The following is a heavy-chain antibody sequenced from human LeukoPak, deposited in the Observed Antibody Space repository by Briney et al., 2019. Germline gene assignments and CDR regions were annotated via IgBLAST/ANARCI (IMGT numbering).Heavy chain of an antibody. CDR1: GFTFSSYW. Sequence: PGGSLRLSCAASGFTFSSYWMSWVRQAPGKGLEWVAVISYDGSNKYYADSVKGRFTISRDNSKNTLYLQMNSLRAEDTAVYYCARGDYYDSSGLPHYWGQGTLVTVSS. CDR3: ARGDYYDSSGLPHY. J-gene: IGHJ4*02. CDR2: ISYDGSNK. V-gene: IGHV3-30-3*01. D-gene: IGHD3-22*01.